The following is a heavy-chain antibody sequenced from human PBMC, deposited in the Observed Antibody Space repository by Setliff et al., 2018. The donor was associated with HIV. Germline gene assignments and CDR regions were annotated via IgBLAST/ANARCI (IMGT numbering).Heavy chain of an antibody. Sequence: SVKVSCKASGYTFTSYAMNWVRRAPGQGFEWMGWIIPAFGRANYAQKFQGRVTITTDESTSTAYMELSSLRSEDTAVYYCARAPSRPYYFDYWGQGTLVTVSS. CDR3: ARAPSRPYYFDY. D-gene: IGHD2-2*01. CDR2: IIPAFGRA. V-gene: IGHV1-69*05. J-gene: IGHJ4*02. CDR1: GYTFTSYA.